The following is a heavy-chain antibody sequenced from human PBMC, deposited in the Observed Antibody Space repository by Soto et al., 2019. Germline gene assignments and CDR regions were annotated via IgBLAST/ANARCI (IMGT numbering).Heavy chain of an antibody. CDR2: ISSSSSYI. CDR3: ARPPYYYDTSGLAY. D-gene: IGHD3-22*01. CDR1: GFTFSSYS. V-gene: IGHV3-21*01. J-gene: IGHJ4*02. Sequence: EVQLVESGGGLVKPGGSLRLSCAASGFTFSSYSMNWVRQAPGKGLEWVSSISSSSSYIYYADSVKGRFTISRDNAKNTMYLQMNSLRAEDTAVYYCARPPYYYDTSGLAYWGQGTLVTVSS.